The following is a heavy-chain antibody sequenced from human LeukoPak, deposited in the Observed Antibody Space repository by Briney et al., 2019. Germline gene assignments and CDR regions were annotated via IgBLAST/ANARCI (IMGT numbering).Heavy chain of an antibody. CDR2: IYHSGST. CDR1: GYSISSGYY. D-gene: IGHD5-12*01. Sequence: SETLPLTCAVSGYSISSGYYWGWIRQPPGKGLEWIGSIYHSGSTYYNPSLKSRVAISVDTSKNQFSLKLSSVTAADTAVYYCARHFKYSGYGLHFDYWGQGTLVTVSS. CDR3: ARHFKYSGYGLHFDY. J-gene: IGHJ4*02. V-gene: IGHV4-38-2*01.